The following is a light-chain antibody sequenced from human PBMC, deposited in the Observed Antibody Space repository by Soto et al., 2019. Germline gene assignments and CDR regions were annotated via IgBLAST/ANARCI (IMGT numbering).Light chain of an antibody. CDR3: QQYNGYWT. CDR1: QSVGTW. V-gene: IGKV1-5*01. J-gene: IGKJ1*01. Sequence: DTQMTQSPSTLSASVGDRVTITCRAIQSVGTWVAWYQQKPGKPPTLLIYDASNLESGVTSRFSGSGSGAEFTLTISSLQPEDFATYVCQQYNGYWTFGQGTKVEIK. CDR2: DAS.